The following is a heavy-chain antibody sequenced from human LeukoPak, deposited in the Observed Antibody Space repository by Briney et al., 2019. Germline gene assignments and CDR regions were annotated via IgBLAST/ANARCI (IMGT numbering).Heavy chain of an antibody. J-gene: IGHJ4*02. CDR3: ARVDRALDY. CDR2: MNPNSGNT. CDR1: GYTFTSYD. V-gene: IGHV1-8*02. Sequence: ASVKVSCKASGYTFTSYDINWVRQATGQGLEWMGWMNPNSGNTGYAQKFQGRVTMTRDTSISTAYMELSRLRSDDTAVYYCARVDRALDYWGQGTLVTVSS.